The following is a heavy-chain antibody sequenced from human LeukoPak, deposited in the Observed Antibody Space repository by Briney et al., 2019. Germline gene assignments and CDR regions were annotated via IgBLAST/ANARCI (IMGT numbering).Heavy chain of an antibody. V-gene: IGHV3-23*01. J-gene: IGHJ4*02. CDR2: ISGSGGST. CDR3: AKDPRYYYDSSGYWAIDY. D-gene: IGHD3-22*01. CDR1: GFTFSSYA. Sequence: GGPLRLSCAASGFTFSSYAMSWVRQAPGKGLEWVSAISGSGGSTYYADSVKGRFTISRDNSKNTLYLQMNGLRAEDTAVYYCAKDPRYYYDSSGYWAIDYWGQGTLVTVSS.